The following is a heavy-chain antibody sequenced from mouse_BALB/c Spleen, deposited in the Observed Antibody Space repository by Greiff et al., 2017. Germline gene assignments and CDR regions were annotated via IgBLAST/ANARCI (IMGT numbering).Heavy chain of an antibody. D-gene: IGHD2-4*01. J-gene: IGHJ3*01. CDR3: ARGYDYDGFAD. CDR2: ISSGGST. V-gene: IGHV5-6-5*01. CDR1: GFTFSSYA. Sequence: EVHLVESGGGLVKPGGSLKLSCAASGFTFSSYAMSWVRQTPEKRLEWVASISSGGSTYYPDSVKGRFTISRDNARNILYLQMSSLRSEDTAMYYCARGYDYDGFADWGQGTLVTVSA.